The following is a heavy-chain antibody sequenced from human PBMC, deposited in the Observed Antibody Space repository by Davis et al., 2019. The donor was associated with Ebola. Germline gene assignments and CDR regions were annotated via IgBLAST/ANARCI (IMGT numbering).Heavy chain of an antibody. J-gene: IGHJ4*02. CDR1: GFTFSSYA. Sequence: GESLKISCAASGFTFSSYAMHWVRQAPGKGLEWVAVISYDGSNKYYADSVKGRFTISRDNSKNTLYLQMNSLRAEDTAVYYCARAKYSGYDYYYFDYWGQGTLVTVSS. D-gene: IGHD5-12*01. CDR2: ISYDGSNK. V-gene: IGHV3-30-3*01. CDR3: ARAKYSGYDYYYFDY.